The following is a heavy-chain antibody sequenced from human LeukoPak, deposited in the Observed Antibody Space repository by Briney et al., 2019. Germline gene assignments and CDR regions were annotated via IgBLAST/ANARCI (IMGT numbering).Heavy chain of an antibody. Sequence: SQTLSLTCTVSGGSISSGGYYWSWIRQHPGKGLEWIGYIYYSGSTYYNPSLKSRVTISVDTSKNQFSLKLSSVTAADTAVYYCARGGPYYDSSGYNDYWGQGTLVTVSS. D-gene: IGHD3-22*01. CDR3: ARGGPYYDSSGYNDY. J-gene: IGHJ4*02. V-gene: IGHV4-31*03. CDR1: GGSISSGGYY. CDR2: IYYSGST.